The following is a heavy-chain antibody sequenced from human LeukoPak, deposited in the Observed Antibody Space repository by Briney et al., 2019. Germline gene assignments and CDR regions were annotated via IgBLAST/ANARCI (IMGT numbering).Heavy chain of an antibody. CDR1: GFTFSSYA. V-gene: IGHV3-23*01. D-gene: IGHD6-19*01. CDR2: ISGSGGST. CDR3: AKDMGSGWYRANFDY. Sequence: LTGGSLRLSCAASGFTFSSYAMSWVRQAPGKGLEWVSAISGSGGSTYYADSVKGRFTISRDNSKNTLYLLMNSLRAEDTAIYYCAKDMGSGWYRANFDYWGQGTLVTVSS. J-gene: IGHJ4*02.